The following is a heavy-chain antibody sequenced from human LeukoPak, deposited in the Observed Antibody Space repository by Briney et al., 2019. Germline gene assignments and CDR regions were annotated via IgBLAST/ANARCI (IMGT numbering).Heavy chain of an antibody. CDR1: GFTFSSYS. J-gene: IGHJ4*02. V-gene: IGHV3-48*04. Sequence: GGSLRLSCAASGFTFSSYSMNWVRQAPGKGLEWVSYISSSSSTIYYADSVKGRFTISRDNAKNSLYLQMNSLRAEDTAVYYCARDRGYYDSSGILDYWGQGTLVTVSS. CDR2: ISSSSSTI. CDR3: ARDRGYYDSSGILDY. D-gene: IGHD3-22*01.